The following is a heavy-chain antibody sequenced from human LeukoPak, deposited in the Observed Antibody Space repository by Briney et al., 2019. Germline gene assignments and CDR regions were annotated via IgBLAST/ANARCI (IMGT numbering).Heavy chain of an antibody. CDR2: IRYDGSNK. D-gene: IGHD4-17*01. V-gene: IGHV3-30*02. CDR1: GFTFSSYG. CDR3: AREDATAFDY. Sequence: TGGSLRLSCAASGFTFSSYGMHWVRQAPGKGLEWVAFIRYDGSNKYYADSVKGRFTISRDNSKNTLYLQMNSLRAEDTAVYYCAREDATAFDYWGQGTLVTVSS. J-gene: IGHJ4*02.